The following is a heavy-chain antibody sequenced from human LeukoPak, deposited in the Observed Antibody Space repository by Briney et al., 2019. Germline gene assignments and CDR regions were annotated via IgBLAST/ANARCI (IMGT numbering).Heavy chain of an antibody. D-gene: IGHD6-13*01. CDR1: GFTFSRYG. V-gene: IGHV3-30*04. J-gene: IGHJ6*03. CDR2: ISFDGSNK. Sequence: PGRSLRLSCAASGFTFSRYGMHCVRQAPGKGLEWVTAISFDGSNKYYANSVKGRFTISRDNYKNKLYVQMNSLRAEDTAVYYCAKEGYSRGYYSYYYMDVWGKGTTVTVSS. CDR3: AKEGYSRGYYSYYYMDV.